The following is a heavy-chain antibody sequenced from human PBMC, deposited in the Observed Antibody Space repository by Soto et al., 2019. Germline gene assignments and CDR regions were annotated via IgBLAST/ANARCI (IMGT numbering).Heavy chain of an antibody. CDR1: GFTFSSYD. Sequence: EVQLVESGGGLVQPGGSLRLSCAASGFTFSSYDMHWVRQATGKGLEWVSAIGTAGNTYYPGSVKGRFTISRENAKNSLYLQMNSLRAGDTAVYYCARVTTVTTNYWYFDLWVRGTLVTVSS. CDR2: IGTAGNT. J-gene: IGHJ2*01. V-gene: IGHV3-13*01. D-gene: IGHD4-17*01. CDR3: ARVTTVTTNYWYFDL.